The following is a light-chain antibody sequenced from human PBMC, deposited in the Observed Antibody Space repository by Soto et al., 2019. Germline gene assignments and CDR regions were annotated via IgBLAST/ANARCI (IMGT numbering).Light chain of an antibody. Sequence: QSALTQPASVSGSPGQSITISCTGTSSDVGSYNLVSWYQQHPGKAPKLMIYEGSKRPSGLSNRFSGSKSGNTASLTISGLQAEDEADYYCCSYAGSSTFEVFGTGTKLTVL. J-gene: IGLJ1*01. V-gene: IGLV2-23*03. CDR1: SSDVGSYNL. CDR3: CSYAGSSTFEV. CDR2: EGS.